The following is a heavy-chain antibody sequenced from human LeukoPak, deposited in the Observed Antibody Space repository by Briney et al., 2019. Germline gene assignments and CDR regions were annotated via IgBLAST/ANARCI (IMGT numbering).Heavy chain of an antibody. J-gene: IGHJ4*02. V-gene: IGHV1-18*01. Sequence: ASVRVSCKASGYTFTSYGISRVRQAPGQGLEWMGWISAYNGNTNYAQKLQGRVTMTTDTSTSTAYMELRSLRSDDTAVYYCASRGGIGYFDWLLFPLDYWGQGTLVTVSS. CDR2: ISAYNGNT. CDR1: GYTFTSYG. CDR3: ASRGGIGYFDWLLFPLDY. D-gene: IGHD3-9*01.